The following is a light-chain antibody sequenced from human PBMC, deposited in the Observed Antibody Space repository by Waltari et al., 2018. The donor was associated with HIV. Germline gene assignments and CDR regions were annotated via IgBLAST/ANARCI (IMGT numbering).Light chain of an antibody. CDR3: CSYTGTVI. J-gene: IGLJ2*01. Sequence: QSALTQPASVSGSPGQSITISCTGTSSAVGGYNYVSWYQQHPGKAPKLMIYDVSKRPSGVSHRFSGSKSGNAASLSISGLQAEDEADYYCCSYTGTVIFGGGTKLTV. V-gene: IGLV2-14*01. CDR1: SSAVGGYNY. CDR2: DVS.